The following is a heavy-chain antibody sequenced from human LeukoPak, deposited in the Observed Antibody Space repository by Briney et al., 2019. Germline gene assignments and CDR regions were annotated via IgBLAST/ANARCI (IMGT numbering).Heavy chain of an antibody. J-gene: IGHJ4*02. CDR1: GFTFSSYA. D-gene: IGHD5-12*01. CDR3: ARDADMGYSGYDWFRY. V-gene: IGHV3-30*04. CDR2: ISYDGSNK. Sequence: GGSLRLSCAASGFTFSSYAMHWVRQAPGKGLEWVAVISYDGSNKYYADSVKGRFTISRDNSKNTLYLQMNSLRAEDKAVYYCARDADMGYSGYDWFRYWGQGTLVTVSS.